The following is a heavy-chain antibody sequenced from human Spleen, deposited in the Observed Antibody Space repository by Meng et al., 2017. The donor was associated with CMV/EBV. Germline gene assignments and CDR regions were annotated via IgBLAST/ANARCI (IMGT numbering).Heavy chain of an antibody. CDR1: GFTFSSFW. D-gene: IGHD6-13*01. CDR2: INSDRSST. J-gene: IGHJ4*02. Sequence: GESLKISCAASGFTFSSFWMHWVRQAPGKGLGWVSRINSDRSSTSYADSVKGRFTISRDNAKNTLYLQMNSLRAEDTAVYYCARDLYSIYYFDSWGQGTLVTVS. CDR3: ARDLYSIYYFDS. V-gene: IGHV3-74*01.